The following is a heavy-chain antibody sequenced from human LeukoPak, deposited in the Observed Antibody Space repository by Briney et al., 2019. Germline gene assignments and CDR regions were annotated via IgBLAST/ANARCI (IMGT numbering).Heavy chain of an antibody. CDR3: ARHYSNDHTLFDF. Sequence: GGSPRISFKVSGYSFSTYWITWVRQMPGGALECMGRIRPSDSEPNYSPSFQGHVTISADRSINTVYLQWSSLRASDTAIYFCARHYSNDHTLFDFWGQGALVTVST. V-gene: IGHV5-10-1*01. J-gene: IGHJ4*02. CDR1: GYSFSTYW. CDR2: IRPSDSEP. D-gene: IGHD2-21*01.